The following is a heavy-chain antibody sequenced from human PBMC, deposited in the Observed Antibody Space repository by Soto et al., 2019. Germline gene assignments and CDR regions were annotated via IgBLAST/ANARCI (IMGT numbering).Heavy chain of an antibody. Sequence: GGSLRLSCAASGFTFSSYWMSWVRQAPGKGLEWVANIKQDGSEKYYVDSVKGRFTISRDNAKNSLYLQMNSLRAEDTAVYYCARVTVAGPNAFDIWGQGTMVTVSS. CDR1: GFTFSSYW. CDR3: ARVTVAGPNAFDI. V-gene: IGHV3-7*01. D-gene: IGHD6-19*01. J-gene: IGHJ3*02. CDR2: IKQDGSEK.